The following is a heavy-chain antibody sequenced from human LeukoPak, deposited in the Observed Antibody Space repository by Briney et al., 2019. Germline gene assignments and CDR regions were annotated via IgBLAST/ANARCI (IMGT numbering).Heavy chain of an antibody. CDR3: ARIRGGGAAAEPLDY. CDR2: ISGSGGST. Sequence: GGSLRLSCVASGFTFSSYAMSWVRQAPGKGLEWVSAISGSGGSTYYADSVKGRFTISRDNSKNTLYLQMNSLRAEDTAVYYCARIRGGGAAAEPLDYWGQGTLVTVSS. D-gene: IGHD6-13*01. CDR1: GFTFSSYA. V-gene: IGHV3-23*01. J-gene: IGHJ4*02.